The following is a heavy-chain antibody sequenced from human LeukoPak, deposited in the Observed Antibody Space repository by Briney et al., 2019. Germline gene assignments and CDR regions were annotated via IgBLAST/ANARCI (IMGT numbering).Heavy chain of an antibody. CDR3: ARDLHYDFWSGYQDQDAFDI. CDR2: ISAYNGNT. CDR1: GYTFTSYG. D-gene: IGHD3-3*01. Sequence: ASVKVSCKASGYTFTSYGISWVRQAPGQGLEWMGWISAYNGNTNYAQKLQGRVTMTTDTSTSTAYMELRSLRSDDTAVYYCARDLHYDFWSGYQDQDAFDIWGQGTMVTVSS. J-gene: IGHJ3*02. V-gene: IGHV1-18*01.